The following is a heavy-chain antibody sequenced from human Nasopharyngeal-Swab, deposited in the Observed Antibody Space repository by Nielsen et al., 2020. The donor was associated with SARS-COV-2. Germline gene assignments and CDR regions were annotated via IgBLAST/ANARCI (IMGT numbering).Heavy chain of an antibody. V-gene: IGHV3-7*01. CDR3: ARDKTYYYDSSGYSQDY. D-gene: IGHD3-22*01. Sequence: VRQPPGKGLEWVANIKQDGSEKYYVDSVKGRFTISRDNAKNSLYLQMNSLRAEDTAVYYCARDKTYYYDSSGYSQDYWGQGTLVTVSS. J-gene: IGHJ4*02. CDR2: IKQDGSEK.